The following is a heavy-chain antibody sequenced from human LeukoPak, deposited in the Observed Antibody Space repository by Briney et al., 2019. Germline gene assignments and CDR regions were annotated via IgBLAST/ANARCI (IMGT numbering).Heavy chain of an antibody. CDR1: GGSINSYC. D-gene: IGHD4-23*01. J-gene: IGHJ4*02. CDR3: ARASGGNSGY. CDR2: IYYSGNT. V-gene: IGHV4-59*01. Sequence: SETLSLTCTVSGGSINSYCWSWIRQPPGKGLEWIGFIYYSGNTNYNPSLKSRVTISVDTSKNQFSLKLSSVTAADTAVYYCARASGGNSGYWGQGTLVTVSS.